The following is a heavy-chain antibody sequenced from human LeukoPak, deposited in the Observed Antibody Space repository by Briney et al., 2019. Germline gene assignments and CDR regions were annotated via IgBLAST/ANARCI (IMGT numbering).Heavy chain of an antibody. D-gene: IGHD2-21*02. V-gene: IGHV4-39*01. CDR1: GGSISSSSYY. J-gene: IGHJ2*01. Sequence: SETLSLTCTVSGGSISSSSYYWGWIRQPPGKGLEWIGSIYYSGSTHYNPSLKSRVTISVDTSKNQFSLKLSSVTAADTAVYYCARHGYCGGDCYPYWYFDLWGRGTLVTVSS. CDR3: ARHGYCGGDCYPYWYFDL. CDR2: IYYSGST.